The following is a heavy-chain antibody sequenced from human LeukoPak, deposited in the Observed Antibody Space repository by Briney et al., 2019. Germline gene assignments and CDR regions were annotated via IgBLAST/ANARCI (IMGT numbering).Heavy chain of an antibody. Sequence: ASVKVSCKSSGYTFTSYGISWVRQAPGQGLEWMGWISAYNGKTNYAHKLQGRVTMTTDTSTSTAYRELRSLRSDDTAVYYCALYSSGWTPTGFDPWGQGTLVTVSS. CDR3: ALYSSGWTPTGFDP. D-gene: IGHD6-19*01. V-gene: IGHV1-18*01. J-gene: IGHJ5*02. CDR2: ISAYNGKT. CDR1: GYTFTSYG.